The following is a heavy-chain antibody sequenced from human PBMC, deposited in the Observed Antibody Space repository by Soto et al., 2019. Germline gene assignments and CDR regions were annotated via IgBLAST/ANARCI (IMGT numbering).Heavy chain of an antibody. CDR1: GYTFTGYH. V-gene: IGHV1-2*02. J-gene: IGHJ4*02. D-gene: IGHD3-10*01. Sequence: ASVKVSCKASGYTFTGYHMHWVRQAPGQGLEWMGWINPNSGGTNYAQSFQGRVTMTTDTSTSTAYMELRSLTSDDTAVYYCARDLDPSGSYYTDYWGPGTLVTVS. CDR2: INPNSGGT. CDR3: ARDLDPSGSYYTDY.